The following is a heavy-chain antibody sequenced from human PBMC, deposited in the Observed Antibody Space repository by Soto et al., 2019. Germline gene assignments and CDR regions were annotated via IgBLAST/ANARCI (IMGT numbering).Heavy chain of an antibody. Sequence: GGSLRLSCVFSGFTFSMYWMQWVRQVPGQSRFWVSRISDDGTTTNYADSVRGRWTISRDNSKETLYLQMNNLKPEETAIYYCTRAPRAESSGTGAHWGQGT. V-gene: IGHV3-74*01. CDR2: ISDDGTTT. J-gene: IGHJ4*02. D-gene: IGHD1-26*01. CDR1: GFTFSMYW. CDR3: TRAPRAESSGTGAH.